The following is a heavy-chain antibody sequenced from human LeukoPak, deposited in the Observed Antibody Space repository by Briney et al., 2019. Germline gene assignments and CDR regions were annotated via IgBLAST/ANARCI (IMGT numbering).Heavy chain of an antibody. V-gene: IGHV3-33*06. Sequence: GRSLRLSCAASGFTFSSYGMHWVRQAPGKGLEWVAVIWYGGSNKYYADSVKGRFTISRDNSKNTLYLQMNSLRAEDTAVYYCAKSVVVITHAFDYWGQGTLVTVSS. CDR2: IWYGGSNK. D-gene: IGHD3-22*01. CDR3: AKSVVVITHAFDY. J-gene: IGHJ4*02. CDR1: GFTFSSYG.